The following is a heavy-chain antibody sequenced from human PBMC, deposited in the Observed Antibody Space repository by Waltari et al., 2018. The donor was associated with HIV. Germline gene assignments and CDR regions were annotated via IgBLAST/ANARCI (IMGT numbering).Heavy chain of an antibody. V-gene: IGHV3-30*02. Sequence: QVQLVESGGGVVQPGGSLRLSCAASGFTFSSYGMHWVRQAPGKGREWGAFRRYDGSNKYYADAAKGRVTISRDNSKNTLYLQMNSLRAEDTAVYYCAREYDSSGYLHYWGQGTLVTVSS. CDR1: GFTFSSYG. D-gene: IGHD3-22*01. CDR2: RRYDGSNK. J-gene: IGHJ4*02. CDR3: AREYDSSGYLHY.